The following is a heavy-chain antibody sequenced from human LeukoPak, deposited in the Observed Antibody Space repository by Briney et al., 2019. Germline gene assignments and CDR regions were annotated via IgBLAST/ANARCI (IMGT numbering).Heavy chain of an antibody. Sequence: PGGSLRLSCAASGFTFSSYAMSWVRQAPGKGLEWVSAISGSGGSTYYADSVKGRFTISRDNSKNTLYLQMDSLRAEDTAVYYCAKSPPRAVAGRYFDYWGQGTLVTVSS. CDR1: GFTFSSYA. CDR3: AKSPPRAVAGRYFDY. V-gene: IGHV3-23*01. CDR2: ISGSGGST. D-gene: IGHD6-19*01. J-gene: IGHJ4*02.